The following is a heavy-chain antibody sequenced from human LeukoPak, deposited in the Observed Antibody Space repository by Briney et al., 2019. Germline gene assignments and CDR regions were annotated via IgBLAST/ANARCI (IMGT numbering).Heavy chain of an antibody. Sequence: SETLSLTCTVSGGSISSYYWSWIRQPPGKGLEWIGYIYYSGSTNYNPSLKSRVTISVDTSKNQFSLKLSSVTDADTAVYYCARVVGRDGFDYWGQGTLVTVSS. D-gene: IGHD3-10*01. CDR2: IYYSGST. V-gene: IGHV4-59*01. J-gene: IGHJ4*02. CDR1: GGSISSYY. CDR3: ARVVGRDGFDY.